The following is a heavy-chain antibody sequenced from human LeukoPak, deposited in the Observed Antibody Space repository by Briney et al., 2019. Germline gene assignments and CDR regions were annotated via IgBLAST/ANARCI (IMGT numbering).Heavy chain of an antibody. CDR2: ISAYNGNT. V-gene: IGHV1-18*01. D-gene: IGHD3-22*01. J-gene: IGHJ4*02. CDR1: GYTFTSYG. CDR3: AGDTIEYDSSGYYWGFDY. Sequence: ASVKVSCKASGYTFTSYGISWVRQAPGQGLEWMGWISAYNGNTNYAQKLQGRVTMTTDTSTSTAYMELRSLRSDDTAVYYCAGDTIEYDSSGYYWGFDYWGQGTLVTVSS.